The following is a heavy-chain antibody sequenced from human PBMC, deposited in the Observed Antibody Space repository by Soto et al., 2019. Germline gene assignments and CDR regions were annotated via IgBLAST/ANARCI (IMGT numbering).Heavy chain of an antibody. J-gene: IGHJ6*02. CDR2: ISTSSSII. CDR1: EFTFSTYG. V-gene: IGHV3-48*03. D-gene: IGHD3-3*01. CDR3: ARIASSGYYAMDV. Sequence: PGGSLRLSCAASEFTFSTYGMNWVRQAPGRGLEWVSFISTSSSIIYYADSVKGRFTISRDNAKNSLSLQMNSLRAEDTAVYYCARIASSGYYAMDVWGQGTTVTVS.